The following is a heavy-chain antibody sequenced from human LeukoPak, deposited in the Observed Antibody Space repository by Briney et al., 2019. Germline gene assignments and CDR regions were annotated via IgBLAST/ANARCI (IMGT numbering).Heavy chain of an antibody. V-gene: IGHV3-23*01. D-gene: IGHD3-9*01. CDR1: GFTFSSYG. J-gene: IGHJ4*02. CDR3: AREHYNLLTGRGGYFDY. CDR2: ISGSGGST. Sequence: GGTLRLSCAASGFTFSSYGMSWVRQAPEKGLEWVSGISGSGGSTYYADSVKGRFTISRDNSKNTLYLQMNSLRAEDTAVYYCAREHYNLLTGRGGYFDYWGQGTLVTVSS.